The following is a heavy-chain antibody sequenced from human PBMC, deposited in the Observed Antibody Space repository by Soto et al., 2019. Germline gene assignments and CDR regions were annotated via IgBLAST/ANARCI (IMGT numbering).Heavy chain of an antibody. CDR1: GYTFTSYG. D-gene: IGHD3-16*01. Sequence: ASVKVSCKASGYTFTSYGISWVRQAPGQGLEWMGWISAYNGNTNYAQKLQGRVTMTTDTSTSTVYMELSSLRSEDTAVYYCARGGGSRDKRHYYYYGMDVWGQGTTVTVSS. CDR2: ISAYNGNT. V-gene: IGHV1-18*01. CDR3: ARGGGSRDKRHYYYYGMDV. J-gene: IGHJ6*02.